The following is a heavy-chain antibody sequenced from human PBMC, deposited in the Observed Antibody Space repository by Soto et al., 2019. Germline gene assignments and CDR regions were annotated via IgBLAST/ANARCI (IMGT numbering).Heavy chain of an antibody. CDR1: GFTLSNYW. CDR3: ARESEDLTSNFDY. Sequence: PGGSLRLSCAASGFTLSNYWMSWVRQAPGKGLEWVSSISSTTNYIYYADSMKGRFTVSRDNAKNSVYLEMNSLSAGDTAVYYCARESEDLTSNFDYWGQGTLVTVSS. CDR2: ISSTTNYI. V-gene: IGHV3-21*01. J-gene: IGHJ4*02.